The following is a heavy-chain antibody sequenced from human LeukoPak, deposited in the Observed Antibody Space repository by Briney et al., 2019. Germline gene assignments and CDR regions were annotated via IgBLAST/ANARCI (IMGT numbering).Heavy chain of an antibody. D-gene: IGHD2/OR15-2a*01. Sequence: GRSLRLSCAVSGFIFRDHYMGWIRQAPGKGRRGVWYLDKSGTIIDYADSVKGRFTVSRDNTRNSLFLQMNSLSAEDTAVYFCAREERRLYGNPDHWGQGTLVTVSS. CDR1: GFIFRDHY. CDR2: LDKSGTII. J-gene: IGHJ4*02. V-gene: IGHV3-11*01. CDR3: AREERRLYGNPDH.